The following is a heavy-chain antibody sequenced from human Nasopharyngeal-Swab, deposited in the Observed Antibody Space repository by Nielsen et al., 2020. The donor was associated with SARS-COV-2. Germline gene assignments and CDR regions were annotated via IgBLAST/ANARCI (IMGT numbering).Heavy chain of an antibody. V-gene: IGHV1-2*06. CDR3: ARGPETWRQLWRFDY. J-gene: IGHJ4*02. CDR2: INPNSGGT. CDR1: GYTFTGYY. D-gene: IGHD5-18*01. Sequence: ASVKVSCKASGYTFTGYYIHWFRQAPGQGLEWVGRINPNSGGTNYGQKFKGRVTVTTSGSTAYMEVTSLRSDDTAVYFCARGPETWRQLWRFDYWGQGTLVTVSS.